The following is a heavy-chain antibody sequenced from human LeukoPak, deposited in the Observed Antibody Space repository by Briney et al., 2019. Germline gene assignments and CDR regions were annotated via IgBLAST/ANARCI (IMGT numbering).Heavy chain of an antibody. CDR2: IYHSGRT. Sequence: SETLSLTCAVSGGSISSIDWWNWVRQPPGKGLEWIGEIYHSGRTNYNPSLKSRVTISVDTSKNQFSLKLSSVTAADTAVYYCARDAGAYYVNMDVWGKGTTVTVSS. CDR1: GGSISSIDW. J-gene: IGHJ6*03. V-gene: IGHV4-4*02. D-gene: IGHD3-3*01. CDR3: ARDAGAYYVNMDV.